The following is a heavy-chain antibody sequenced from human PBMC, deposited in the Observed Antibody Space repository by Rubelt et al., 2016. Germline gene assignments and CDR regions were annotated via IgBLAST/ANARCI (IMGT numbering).Heavy chain of an antibody. V-gene: IGHV3-30-3*01. CDR3: AREQVGGEGAFDI. D-gene: IGHD1-26*01. CDR1: GFTFSSYA. Sequence: QLVESGGGVVQPGKSLRLSCAASGFTFSSYAMHWVRQAPGKGLEWVAVISYDGSKKNYADSVKGRFTISRDNSKNTLYLQMNSLRAEDTAVYYCAREQVGGEGAFDIWGQGTKVTVSS. J-gene: IGHJ3*02. CDR2: ISYDGSKK.